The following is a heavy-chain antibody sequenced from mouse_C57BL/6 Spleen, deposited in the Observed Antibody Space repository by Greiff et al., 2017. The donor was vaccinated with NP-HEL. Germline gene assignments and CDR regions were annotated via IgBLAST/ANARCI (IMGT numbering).Heavy chain of an antibody. CDR3: TRELLRGGYFDV. CDR2: IDPETGGT. V-gene: IGHV1-15*01. D-gene: IGHD1-1*01. CDR1: GYTFTDYE. Sequence: VQLQQSGAELVRPGASVTLSCKASGYTFTDYEMHWVKQTPVHGLEWIGAIDPETGGTAYNQKFKGKAILTADKPSSTAYMELRSLTSEDSAVYYCTRELLRGGYFDVWGTGTTVTVSS. J-gene: IGHJ1*03.